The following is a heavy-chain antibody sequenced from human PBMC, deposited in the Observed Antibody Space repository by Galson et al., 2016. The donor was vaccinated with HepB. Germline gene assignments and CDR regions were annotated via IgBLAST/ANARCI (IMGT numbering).Heavy chain of an antibody. CDR1: GFIFGDYA. CDR3: SRGGGFRCSSSSCYVVHHSYFDY. CDR2: IRSKTYGGTT. Sequence: SLRLSCAASGFIFGDYAMNWFRQAPGKGLEWIGFIRSKTYGGTTEYAASVKGRFTISRDDSKNIAYVQMNSLKTEDTAVYYCSRGGGFRCSSSSCYVVHHSYFDYWGQGTLVSVSS. J-gene: IGHJ4*02. D-gene: IGHD2-2*01. V-gene: IGHV3-49*03.